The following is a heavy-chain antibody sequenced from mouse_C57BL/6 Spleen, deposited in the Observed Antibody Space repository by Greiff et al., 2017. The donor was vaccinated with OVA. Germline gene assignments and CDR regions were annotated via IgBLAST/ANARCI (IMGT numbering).Heavy chain of an antibody. CDR3: ARYDGYYFNAMDY. CDR2: INPSNGGT. V-gene: IGHV1-53*01. CDR1: GYTFTSYW. Sequence: QVQLKQPGTELVKPGASVKLSCKASGYTFTSYWMHWVKQRPGQGLEWIGNINPSNGGTNYNEKFKSKATLTVDKSSSTAYMQLSSLTSEDSAVYYCARYDGYYFNAMDYWGQGTSVTVSS. J-gene: IGHJ4*01. D-gene: IGHD2-3*01.